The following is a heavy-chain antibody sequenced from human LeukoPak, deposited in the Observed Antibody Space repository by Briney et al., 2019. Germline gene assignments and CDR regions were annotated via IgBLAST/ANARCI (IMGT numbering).Heavy chain of an antibody. Sequence: PSETLSLTCTVSGGSISSSSYYWGWIRQPPGKGLEWIGSIYYSGSTYYNPSLKSRVTISVDTSKNQFSLKLSSVTAADTAVYYCARHEESIAAAGIIEDYYFDYWGQGTLVTVSS. J-gene: IGHJ4*02. CDR2: IYYSGST. D-gene: IGHD6-13*01. CDR3: ARHEESIAAAGIIEDYYFDY. V-gene: IGHV4-39*07. CDR1: GGSISSSSYY.